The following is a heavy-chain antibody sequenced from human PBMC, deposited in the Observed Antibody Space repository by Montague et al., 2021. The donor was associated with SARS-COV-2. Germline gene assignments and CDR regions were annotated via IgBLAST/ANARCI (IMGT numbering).Heavy chain of an antibody. J-gene: IGHJ3*02. D-gene: IGHD3-10*01. Sequence: SETLSLTCTVSGGSISSSSYYWGWIRQPPGKGLEWIGSIYYSGSTYYNPSLKSRVTISVDTSKNQFSLKLSSVTAADTAVYYCAGRERLLWFGELFFAFDIWGQGAMVTVSS. CDR1: GGSISSSSYY. CDR2: IYYSGST. CDR3: AGRERLLWFGELFFAFDI. V-gene: IGHV4-39*01.